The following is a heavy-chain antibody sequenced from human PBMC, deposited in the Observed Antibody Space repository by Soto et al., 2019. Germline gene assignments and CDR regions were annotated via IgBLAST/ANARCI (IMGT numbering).Heavy chain of an antibody. CDR3: ARGSITGTTVWGDFDY. CDR2: IYHSGST. Sequence: PSETLSLTCAVSGGSISSGGYSWSWIRQPPGKGLEWIGYIYHSGSTYYNPSLKSRVTISVDRSKNQFSLKLSSVTAADTAVYYCARGSITGTTVWGDFDYWGRGTLVTVSS. D-gene: IGHD1-20*01. J-gene: IGHJ4*02. CDR1: GGSISSGGYS. V-gene: IGHV4-30-2*01.